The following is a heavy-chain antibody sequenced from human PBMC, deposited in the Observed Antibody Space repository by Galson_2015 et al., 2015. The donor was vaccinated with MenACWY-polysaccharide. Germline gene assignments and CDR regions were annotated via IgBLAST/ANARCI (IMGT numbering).Heavy chain of an antibody. V-gene: IGHV1-18*01. CDR2: ITTYNGDT. J-gene: IGHJ5*02. CDR1: GFTFTDYG. D-gene: IGHD6-13*01. CDR3: ARDNRPLALVPVINWFDP. Sequence: SVKVSCKASGFTFTDYGINWVRQAPGQGLEWMGNITTYNGDTNYAQKFQGRVTMTADTSTNTAYMELTNLKSDDTAVYYCARDNRPLALVPVINWFDPWGQGTLVTVSS.